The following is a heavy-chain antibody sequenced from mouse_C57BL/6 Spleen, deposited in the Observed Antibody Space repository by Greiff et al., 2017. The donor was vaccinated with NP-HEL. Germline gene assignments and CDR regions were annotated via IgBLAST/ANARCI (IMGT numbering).Heavy chain of an antibody. CDR1: GFTFSSYA. Sequence: DVMLVESGGGLVKPGGSLKLSCAASGFTFSSYAMSWVRQTPEKRLEWVATISDGGSYTYYPDNVKGRFTISRDNAKNNLYLQMSHLKSEDTAMYYCARELGLRYFDVWGTGTTVTVSS. V-gene: IGHV5-4*01. CDR3: ARELGLRYFDV. J-gene: IGHJ1*03. CDR2: ISDGGSYT. D-gene: IGHD4-1*01.